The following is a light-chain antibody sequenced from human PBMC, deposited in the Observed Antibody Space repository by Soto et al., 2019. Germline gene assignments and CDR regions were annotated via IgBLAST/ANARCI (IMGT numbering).Light chain of an antibody. J-gene: IGLJ1*01. CDR3: SAWDGSLNGYV. CDR1: GSTIGRHS. V-gene: IGLV1-44*01. Sequence: QPVLTQPPSASGTPGQRVTISCSGSGSTIGRHSVNWYQQLPGSAPRVLIYDTNQRPSGVPGRFSGSKSGTSASLAISGLQSEDEAEYLCSAWDGSLNGYVFGTGTKVTVL. CDR2: DTN.